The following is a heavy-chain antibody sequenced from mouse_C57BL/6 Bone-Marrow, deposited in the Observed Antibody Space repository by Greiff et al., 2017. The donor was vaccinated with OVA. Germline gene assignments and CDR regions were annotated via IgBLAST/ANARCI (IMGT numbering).Heavy chain of an antibody. J-gene: IGHJ2*01. V-gene: IGHV1-15*01. CDR3: TRPITTVVTSSYYFDY. D-gene: IGHD1-1*01. Sequence: QVQLKESGAELVRPGASVTLSCKASGYTFTDYEMHWVKQTPVHGLEWIGAIDPETGGTAYNQKFKGKAILTADKSSSTAYMELRSLTSEDSAVYYCTRPITTVVTSSYYFDYWGQGTTLTVSS. CDR1: GYTFTDYE. CDR2: IDPETGGT.